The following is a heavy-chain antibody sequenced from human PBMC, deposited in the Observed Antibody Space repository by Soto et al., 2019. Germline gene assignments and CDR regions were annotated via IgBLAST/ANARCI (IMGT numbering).Heavy chain of an antibody. CDR3: ARDLMTDLYADYNWFDP. CDR1: GGSISSGDHY. V-gene: IGHV4-30-4*01. Sequence: SETLSLTCTVSGGSISSGDHYWSWIRQPPGKGLEWIGDIYYSGTTYYNPSLKSRVTISVDTSENQFSLKVNSVTAADTAVYYCARDLMTDLYADYNWFDPWGQGTLVTVSS. CDR2: IYYSGTT. D-gene: IGHD2-2*01. J-gene: IGHJ5*02.